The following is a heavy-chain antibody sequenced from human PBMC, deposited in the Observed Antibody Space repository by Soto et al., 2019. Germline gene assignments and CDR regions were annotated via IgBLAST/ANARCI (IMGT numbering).Heavy chain of an antibody. J-gene: IGHJ4*02. V-gene: IGHV4-59*12. CDR3: ARDRGLLYPFDY. CDR1: GGSISNYY. CDR2: IYYSGST. D-gene: IGHD3-3*01. Sequence: SETLSLTCTVSGGSISNYYWTWIRQPPGKGLEWIGYIYYSGSTNYNPSLKSRVTISVDTSKNQFSLKLSSVTAADTAVYYCARDRGLLYPFDYWGQGTLVTVSS.